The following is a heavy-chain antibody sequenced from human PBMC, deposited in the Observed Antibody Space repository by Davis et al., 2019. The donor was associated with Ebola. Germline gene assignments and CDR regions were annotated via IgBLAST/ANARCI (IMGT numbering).Heavy chain of an antibody. D-gene: IGHD3-22*01. J-gene: IGHJ4*02. Sequence: GESLKISCAASGFTFSSYAMSWVRQAPGKGLEWVSSISGSGGNTYYADSVKGRFTISRDNSKSTLYLQMNTLRAEDTAVYYCAKGDRVIYYYDSSDDYWGQGTLVTVSS. V-gene: IGHV3-23*01. CDR1: GFTFSSYA. CDR2: ISGSGGNT. CDR3: AKGDRVIYYYDSSDDY.